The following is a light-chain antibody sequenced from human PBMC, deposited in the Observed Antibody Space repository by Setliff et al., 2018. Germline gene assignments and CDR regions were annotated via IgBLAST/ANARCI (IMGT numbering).Light chain of an antibody. J-gene: IGLJ1*01. V-gene: IGLV2-23*02. CDR3: CSYAGGSTYV. CDR1: SSDVGGYPY. CDR2: AVS. Sequence: ALTQPASVSGSPGQSITISCSGSSSDVGGYPYVSWYQQHPGKVPKLMIYAVSKRPSGVSNRFSGSKSGNTASLTISGLQAEDEADYYCCSYAGGSTYVFGTGTKVTVL.